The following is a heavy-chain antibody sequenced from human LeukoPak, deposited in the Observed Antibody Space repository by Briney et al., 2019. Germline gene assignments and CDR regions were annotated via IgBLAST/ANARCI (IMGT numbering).Heavy chain of an antibody. V-gene: IGHV4-34*01. J-gene: IGHJ4*02. D-gene: IGHD3-10*01. CDR3: AGTPSYGSGSYFDY. Sequence: SETLSLTCAVYGGSFSGYYWSWIRQPPEKGLEWIGEINHLGSTNYNPSLKSRVTISVDTSRKQFSLNLTSVTAADTAVYYCAGTPSYGSGSYFDYWGQGTLVTVSS. CDR1: GGSFSGYY. CDR2: INHLGST.